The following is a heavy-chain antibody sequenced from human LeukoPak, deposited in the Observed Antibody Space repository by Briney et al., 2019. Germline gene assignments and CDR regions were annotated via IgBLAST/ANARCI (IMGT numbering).Heavy chain of an antibody. CDR3: AREREGDYDFWSGYPIAAFDI. Sequence: WASVKVSCKVSGYTLTELSMHWVRQAPGKGLEWMGGFDPEDGETIYAQKFQGRVTMTEDTSTDTAYMELSSLRSEDTAVYYCAREREGDYDFWSGYPIAAFDIWGQGTMVTVSS. D-gene: IGHD3-3*01. J-gene: IGHJ3*02. CDR1: GYTLTELS. CDR2: FDPEDGET. V-gene: IGHV1-24*01.